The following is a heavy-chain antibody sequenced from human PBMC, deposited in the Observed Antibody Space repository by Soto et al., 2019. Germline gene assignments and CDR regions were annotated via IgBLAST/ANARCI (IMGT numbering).Heavy chain of an antibody. D-gene: IGHD2-8*01. CDR2: LIPICGTA. CDR3: ATAVLLMYFYYGMDV. V-gene: IGHV1-69*12. Sequence: QVQLVQSGAEVKKPGSSVKVSCKASGGTFSSYAISWVRQAPGQGLEWMGGLIPICGTADYAQKFQGRVMSTADESTSTAYMELSGLRSEDTAVYYCATAVLLMYFYYGMDVWGQGTTVTVSS. J-gene: IGHJ6*02. CDR1: GGTFSSYA.